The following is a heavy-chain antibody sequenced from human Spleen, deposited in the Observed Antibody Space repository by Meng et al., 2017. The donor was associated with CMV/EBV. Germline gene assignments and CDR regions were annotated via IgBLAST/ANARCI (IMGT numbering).Heavy chain of an antibody. V-gene: IGHV3-30-3*01. CDR3: ARPTYSGYDLYYFDY. CDR2: ISYDGSNK. CDR1: GFTFSSNA. Sequence: GGSLRLSCATSGFTFSSNAMHWVRQAPGKGLEWVAVISYDGSNKSYADSVKGRFTISRDNSKNTLYLQMNSLRAEDTAVYYCARPTYSGYDLYYFDYWGQGTLVTVSS. J-gene: IGHJ4*02. D-gene: IGHD5-12*01.